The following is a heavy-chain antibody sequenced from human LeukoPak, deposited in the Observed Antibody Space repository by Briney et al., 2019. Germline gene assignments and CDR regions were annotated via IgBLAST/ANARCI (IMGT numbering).Heavy chain of an antibody. J-gene: IGHJ3*02. CDR3: ARGEARSVVAGTGAFDI. Sequence: GGSLRLSCAATGFTFSSYAMHWVRQAPGKGLEWVAVISYDGSNKYYADSVKGRFTISRDNSKNTLYLQMNSLRAEDTAVYYCARGEARSVVAGTGAFDIWGQGTMVTVSS. CDR1: GFTFSSYA. V-gene: IGHV3-30-3*01. CDR2: ISYDGSNK. D-gene: IGHD6-19*01.